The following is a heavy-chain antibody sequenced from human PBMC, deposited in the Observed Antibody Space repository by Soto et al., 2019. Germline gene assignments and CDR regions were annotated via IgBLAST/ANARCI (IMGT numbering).Heavy chain of an antibody. CDR1: GCSRFGDY. CDR2: INSDGNT. D-gene: IGHD5-12*01. Sequence: XETLSLTCTVAGCSRFGDYCTWIRQPAGGGLEWIGRINSDGNTNYSPSLKSRVTMSVDPSRKHFSLNLTSVTAADTASYFCARARRLENWFDHWGPGIQVTVSS. V-gene: IGHV4-4*07. CDR3: ARARRLENWFDH. J-gene: IGHJ5*02.